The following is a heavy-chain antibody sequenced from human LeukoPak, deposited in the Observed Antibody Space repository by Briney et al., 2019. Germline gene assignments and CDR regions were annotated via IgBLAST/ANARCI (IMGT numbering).Heavy chain of an antibody. D-gene: IGHD2-2*02. CDR2: INSDGSTT. Sequence: GGSLRLSRAASGFSLSSFWMHWVRQVPGKGLVWISRINSDGSTTTYADSVNGRFTISRDNAKNTLYLQMNSLRAEDTAVYYCVRGIVAIPAPIPIRDYWGQGTLVTVSS. V-gene: IGHV3-74*01. CDR1: GFSLSSFW. CDR3: VRGIVAIPAPIPIRDY. J-gene: IGHJ4*02.